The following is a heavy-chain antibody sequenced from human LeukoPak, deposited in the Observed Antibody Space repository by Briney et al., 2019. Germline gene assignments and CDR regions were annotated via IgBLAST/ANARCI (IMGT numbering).Heavy chain of an antibody. V-gene: IGHV4-39*01. CDR1: GGSISSSSYY. J-gene: IGHJ4*02. CDR3: ASIPQLWNLPHY. D-gene: IGHD5-18*01. Sequence: NPSETLSLTCTVSGGSISSSSYYWGWIRQSPGKGLEWIGSIYYSGSTYYNPSLKSRVTISVDTSKNQFSLKLSSVTAADTAVYYCASIPQLWNLPHYWGQGTLVTVSS. CDR2: IYYSGST.